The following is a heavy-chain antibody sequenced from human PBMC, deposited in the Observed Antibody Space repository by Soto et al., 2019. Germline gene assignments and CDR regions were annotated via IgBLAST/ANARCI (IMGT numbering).Heavy chain of an antibody. CDR2: ISFDERNK. Sequence: QVQLVESGGGVVQPGRSLRLSCAASGFTFSRYAMHWVRQAPGKGLEWVAIISFDERNKYYADSVKGRFTLSRDNSKDTLYLQMNSLRTEDTAVYYCTRDLEYYFAYWGQGTLVTVSS. J-gene: IGHJ4*02. CDR1: GFTFSRYA. CDR3: TRDLEYYFAY. V-gene: IGHV3-30*04.